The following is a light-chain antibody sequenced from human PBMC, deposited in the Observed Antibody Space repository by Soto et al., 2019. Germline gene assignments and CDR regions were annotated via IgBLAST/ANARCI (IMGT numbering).Light chain of an antibody. Sequence: EIVLTQSPATLSLSPGGRATLSCRASQSVSSYLAWYQQKPGQAPRLLIYDASNRATGIPARFSGSGSGTEFTLTISSLQSEDFAVYYCQQYNNWPPITFGQGTRLGIK. CDR2: DAS. CDR3: QQYNNWPPIT. V-gene: IGKV3-11*01. J-gene: IGKJ5*01. CDR1: QSVSSY.